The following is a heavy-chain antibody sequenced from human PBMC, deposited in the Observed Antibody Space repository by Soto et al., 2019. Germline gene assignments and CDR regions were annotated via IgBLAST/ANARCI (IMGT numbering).Heavy chain of an antibody. CDR1: GASITYGGYS. V-gene: IGHV4-30-2*01. J-gene: IGHJ4*02. D-gene: IGHD5-12*01. CDR3: ARGGGYDPFDY. Sequence: QLQLHQSGSGLVKASQTLSLTCTLSGASITYGGYSWSWIRRPPGKDLEWLGYISHLESTFYNPSFQSRLTLSIDRSKNQFSLKLASMTAADTAVYYCARGGGYDPFDYWGQGTLVTVAS. CDR2: ISHLEST.